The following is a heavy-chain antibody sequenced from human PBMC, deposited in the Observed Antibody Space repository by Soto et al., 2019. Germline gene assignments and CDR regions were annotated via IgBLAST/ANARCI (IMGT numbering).Heavy chain of an antibody. CDR1: GFSLSTSGVG. V-gene: IGHV2-5*02. CDR2: IYWDDDK. D-gene: IGHD6-6*01. J-gene: IGHJ4*02. CDR3: AHSRPPRLLDY. Sequence: QITLKESGPTLVKPTQTLTLTCTFSGFSLSTSGVGVGWIRQPPGKALEWLALIYWDDDKRYSSSLNSRLTITKDTSKNQVALTMTNMDPVDTATYYCAHSRPPRLLDYWGQGTLVTVSS.